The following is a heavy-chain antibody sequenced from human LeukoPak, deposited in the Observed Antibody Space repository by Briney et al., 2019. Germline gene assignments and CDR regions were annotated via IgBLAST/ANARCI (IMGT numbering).Heavy chain of an antibody. V-gene: IGHV3-7*01. CDR1: GFTFNNYW. Sequence: GGSLRLSCAASGFTFNNYWMNWVRQAPGKGLEWVANINQDGSKKYYVDSVKGRFTISRDNAKNSLYLQMNSLRAEDTAVYYCARDRPAYSYYYYYGMDVWGQGTTVTVSS. J-gene: IGHJ6*02. CDR3: ARDRPAYSYYYYYGMDV. CDR2: INQDGSKK. D-gene: IGHD2-2*01.